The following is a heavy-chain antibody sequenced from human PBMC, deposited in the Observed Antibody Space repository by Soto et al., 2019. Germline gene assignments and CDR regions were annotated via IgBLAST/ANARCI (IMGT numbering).Heavy chain of an antibody. CDR3: APSRFPHY. CDR1: GLTFSTYA. J-gene: IGHJ4*02. V-gene: IGHV3-23*01. Sequence: GGSLRLSCAASGLTFSTYAMSWVRQAPGKGLEWVSSISGSGGSTNYADSVKGRFNISRDNSKNTLYLQMNSLRAEDTALYYCAPSRFPHYWGQGTLVIVSS. CDR2: ISGSGGST.